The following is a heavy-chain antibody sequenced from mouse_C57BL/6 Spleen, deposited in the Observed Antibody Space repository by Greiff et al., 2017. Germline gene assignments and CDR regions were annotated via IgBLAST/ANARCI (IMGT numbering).Heavy chain of an antibody. CDR2: IYPGDGDT. J-gene: IGHJ3*01. V-gene: IGHV1-80*01. D-gene: IGHD1-1*01. CDR1: GYAFSSYW. CDR3: ARSTDYYGSGGFAY. Sequence: VQLQQSGAELVKPGASVKISCKASGYAFSSYWMNWVKQRPGKGLEWIGQIYPGDGDTNYNGKFKGKATLTAHKSSSTAYMQLSSLTSEDSAVYFCARSTDYYGSGGFAYWGQGTLVTVSA.